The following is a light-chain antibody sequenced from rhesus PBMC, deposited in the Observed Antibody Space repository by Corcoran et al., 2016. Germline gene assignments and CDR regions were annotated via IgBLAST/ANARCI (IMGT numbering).Light chain of an antibody. CDR2: KAS. CDR3: QHGYSILT. Sequence: DIQMTQSPSSLSASVRVRVTITCWASQGISNNLAWYQQKPGKVPKLLIYKASILQRGIPSRFIYSGSRTDFTLTLSSMQPEDFTTYYCQHGYSILTIGGRTKVEIK. V-gene: IGKV1-25*01. J-gene: IGKJ4*01. CDR1: QGISNN.